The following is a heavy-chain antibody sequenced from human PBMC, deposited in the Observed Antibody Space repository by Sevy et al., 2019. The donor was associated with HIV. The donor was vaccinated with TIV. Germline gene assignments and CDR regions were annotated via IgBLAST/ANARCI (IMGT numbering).Heavy chain of an antibody. CDR2: ISYSGAT. CDR3: AKIFDH. CDR1: GDSISSYGHF. J-gene: IGHJ5*02. Sequence: ETLSLTCSVSGDSISSYGHFWGWIRQPPGKGLEWIGDISYSGATNYHPSLRSRVTISVDTSKNQFYLKLTSVTAADTAVYYCAKIFDHWGQGTLVTVSS. V-gene: IGHV4-39*01.